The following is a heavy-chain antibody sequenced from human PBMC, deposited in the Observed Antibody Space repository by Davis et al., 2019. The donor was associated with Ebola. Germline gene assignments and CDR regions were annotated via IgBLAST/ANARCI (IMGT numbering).Heavy chain of an antibody. J-gene: IGHJ6*02. CDR3: ARDRVGQLVRSGMDV. D-gene: IGHD6-6*01. CDR1: GGSISSSNW. Sequence: PSETLSLTCAVSGGSISSSNWWSWVRQPPGKGLEWIGEIYHSGSTNYNPSLKSRVTISVDKSKNQFSLKLSSVTAADTAVYYCARDRVGQLVRSGMDVWGQGTTVTVSS. V-gene: IGHV4-4*02. CDR2: IYHSGST.